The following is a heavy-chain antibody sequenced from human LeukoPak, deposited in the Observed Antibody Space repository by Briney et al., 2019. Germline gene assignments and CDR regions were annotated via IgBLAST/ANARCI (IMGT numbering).Heavy chain of an antibody. CDR2: INTNNGGT. Sequence: ASVKVSCKTSGYSFTDYYIHWVRQAPGQGLEWVGSINTNNGGTNTAQKFQARVTLTRDTSISTVYMELTSLTSDDTALYFCARANRLQQQLAYWGQGSLVMVSS. V-gene: IGHV1-2*02. D-gene: IGHD6-13*01. CDR3: ARANRLQQQLAY. CDR1: GYSFTDYY. J-gene: IGHJ4*02.